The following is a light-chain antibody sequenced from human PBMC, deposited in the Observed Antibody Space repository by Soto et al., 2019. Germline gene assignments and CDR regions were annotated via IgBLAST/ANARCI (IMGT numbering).Light chain of an antibody. CDR1: SGDIGSYNR. Sequence: QSVLTPPSSVSGSPGQSITISCTVTSGDIGSYNRVSWYQQHPGKAPKLIIYEVTDRPSGVSNRFSGSKSGNTASLTISGLKAEDEAEYYCSSYTNINTRACVFGTGTKLTVL. CDR2: EVT. CDR3: SSYTNINTRACV. J-gene: IGLJ1*01. V-gene: IGLV2-14*01.